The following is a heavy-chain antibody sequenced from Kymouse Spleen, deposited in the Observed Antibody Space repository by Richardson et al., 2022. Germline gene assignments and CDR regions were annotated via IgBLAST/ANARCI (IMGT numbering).Heavy chain of an antibody. J-gene: IGHJ6*02. CDR1: GGSISSSSYY. CDR3: ARQDWNYGYYYYYGMDV. CDR2: IYYSGST. V-gene: IGHV4-39*01. D-gene: IGHD1-7*01. Sequence: QLQLQESGPGLVKPSETLSLTCTVSGGSISSSSYYWGWIRQPPGKGLEWIGSIYYSGSTYYNPSLKSRVTISVDTSKNQFSLKLSSVTAADTAVYYCARQDWNYGYYYYYGMDVWGQGTTVTVSS.